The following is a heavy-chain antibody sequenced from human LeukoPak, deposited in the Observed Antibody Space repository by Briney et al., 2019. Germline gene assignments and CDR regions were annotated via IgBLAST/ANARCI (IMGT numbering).Heavy chain of an antibody. CDR1: GYSFSDSG. J-gene: IGHJ4*02. CDR2: ISAYNGKA. Sequence: ASVKVSCKASGYSFSDSGISWVRQAPGQGLEWMGWISAYNGKAAYAQRFLGRVTMTTDTSKSTAYMELGSLRTDDTAVYYCARDSGSHGDYWGQGTLVTVSS. V-gene: IGHV1-18*01. CDR3: ARDSGSHGDY. D-gene: IGHD1-26*01.